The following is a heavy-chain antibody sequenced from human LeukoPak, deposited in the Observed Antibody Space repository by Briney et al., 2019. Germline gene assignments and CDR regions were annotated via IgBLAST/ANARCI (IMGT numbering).Heavy chain of an antibody. D-gene: IGHD1-26*01. CDR3: AKTRSGTYYGDSFDI. CDR2: IYYSGRI. V-gene: IGHV4-28*05. Sequence: PSETLSLTCAVSGDSISRSDWWAWIRQPPGKGLEWLGNIYYSGRIYHNPSLQTRVIMSVDSSKNQFSPRLGSVTAMDTAVYYCAKTRSGTYYGDSFDIWGQGILVIVSS. CDR1: GDSISRSDW. J-gene: IGHJ3*02.